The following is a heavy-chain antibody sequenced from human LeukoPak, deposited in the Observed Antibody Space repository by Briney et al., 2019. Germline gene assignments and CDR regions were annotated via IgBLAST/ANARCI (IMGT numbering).Heavy chain of an antibody. D-gene: IGHD5-18*01. CDR1: GFTFSSYW. V-gene: IGHV3-7*01. CDR3: ARDPGYSYGYNWGY. Sequence: GGSLRLSCAASGFTFSSYWMSWVRQAPGKGLEWVANIKQDGSEKYYVDSVKGRFTISRDNAKNSLYLQMNSLRAEDTAVYYCARDPGYSYGYNWGYWGQGTLVTVSS. J-gene: IGHJ4*02. CDR2: IKQDGSEK.